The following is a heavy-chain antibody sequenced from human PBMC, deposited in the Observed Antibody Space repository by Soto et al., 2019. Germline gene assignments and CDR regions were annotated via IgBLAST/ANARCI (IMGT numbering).Heavy chain of an antibody. CDR1: GYTFTSYG. CDR2: ISAYNGNT. Sequence: QVQLVQSGAEVKKPGASVKVSCKASGYTFTSYGISWVRQAPGQGLEWMGWISAYNGNTNYAHKLQGRVTMTTDTSTITAYMELRSLRSDDTAVYYCARAYYDFWSGYEFSPYYYYYMDVWGKGTTVTVSS. V-gene: IGHV1-18*01. D-gene: IGHD3-3*01. J-gene: IGHJ6*03. CDR3: ARAYYDFWSGYEFSPYYYYYMDV.